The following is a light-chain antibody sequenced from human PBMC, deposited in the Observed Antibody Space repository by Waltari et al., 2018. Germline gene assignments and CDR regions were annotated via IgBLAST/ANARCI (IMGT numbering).Light chain of an antibody. CDR2: QDP. CDR3: QAWDSYSVI. Sequence: SYELTQPPSVSVSPGQTATITCSGEKLGDKYTCWYRQQPGPSPVLVLYQDPKRPSGIPERFSGSNSGNTATLTITGTQTMDEADYYCQAWDSYSVIFGAGTRLTVL. V-gene: IGLV3-1*01. CDR1: KLGDKY. J-gene: IGLJ2*01.